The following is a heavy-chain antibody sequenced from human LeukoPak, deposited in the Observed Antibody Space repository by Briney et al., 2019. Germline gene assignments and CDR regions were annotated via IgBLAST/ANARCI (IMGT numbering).Heavy chain of an antibody. CDR1: GGSISSSSYY. Sequence: SETLSLTCTVSGGSISSSSYYWGWIRQPPGKGLEWIGTIYYSGSTYYNPSLKSRVTVSVDTSKNQFSLKLTSVTAADTAVYYCARRVARNSSGFDYWGQGTLVTVSS. CDR2: IYYSGST. CDR3: ARRVARNSSGFDY. V-gene: IGHV4-39*01. D-gene: IGHD6-6*01. J-gene: IGHJ4*02.